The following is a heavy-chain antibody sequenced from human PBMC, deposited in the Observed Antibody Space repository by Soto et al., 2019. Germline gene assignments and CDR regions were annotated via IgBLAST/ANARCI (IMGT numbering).Heavy chain of an antibody. CDR3: AAAREVVGWFDP. Sequence: QLQLVQSGPEVKKPGTSVKVSCKASGFTFTSSAVQWVRQARGQRLEWIGWIVVGSGNTNYAQKFQERVTITRDMSTSPAYMERSSLRSADTAVYYCAAAREVVGWFDPWGQGTLVTVSS. J-gene: IGHJ5*02. D-gene: IGHD1-26*01. CDR1: GFTFTSSA. V-gene: IGHV1-58*01. CDR2: IVVGSGNT.